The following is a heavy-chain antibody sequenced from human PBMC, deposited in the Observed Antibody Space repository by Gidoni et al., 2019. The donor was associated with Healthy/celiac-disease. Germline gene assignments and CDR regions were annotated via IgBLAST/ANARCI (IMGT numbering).Heavy chain of an antibody. D-gene: IGHD1-26*01. V-gene: IGHV3-49*03. Sequence: EVQLVESGGGLVQPGRSLRLSCTASGFTSGDYAMSWFRQAPGKGLEWVGFIRSKAYGGTTEYAASVKGRFTISREDSKSIAYLQMNSLKTEDTAVYYCTRDPRAGSYYVYAFDIWGQGTMVTVSS. J-gene: IGHJ3*02. CDR2: IRSKAYGGTT. CDR1: GFTSGDYA. CDR3: TRDPRAGSYYVYAFDI.